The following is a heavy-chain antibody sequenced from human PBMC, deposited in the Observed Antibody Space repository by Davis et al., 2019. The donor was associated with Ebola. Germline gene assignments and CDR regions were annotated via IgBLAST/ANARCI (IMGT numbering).Heavy chain of an antibody. Sequence: GSLRLSCAASGFTVSSNYMSWVRQAPGKGLEWIGSIYYSGSTYYNPSLKSRVTISVDTSKNQFSLKLSSVTAADTAVYYCARGEVVVVPAAIYNWFDPWGQGTLVTVSS. CDR3: ARGEVVVVPAAIYNWFDP. D-gene: IGHD2-2*02. CDR2: IYYSGST. J-gene: IGHJ5*02. CDR1: GFTVSSNY. V-gene: IGHV4-59*05.